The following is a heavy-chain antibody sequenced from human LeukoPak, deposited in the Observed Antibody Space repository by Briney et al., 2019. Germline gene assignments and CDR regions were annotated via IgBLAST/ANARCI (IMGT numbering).Heavy chain of an antibody. Sequence: GGSLRLSCAASGFTFSSYGMHWVRQAPGKGLEWVAVISYDGSNKYYADSVKGRFTISRDNSKNTLYLQMNSLRAEDTAAYYYAKDSGSHPIDYWGQGTLVTVSS. J-gene: IGHJ4*02. D-gene: IGHD1-26*01. CDR1: GFTFSSYG. V-gene: IGHV3-30*18. CDR3: AKDSGSHPIDY. CDR2: ISYDGSNK.